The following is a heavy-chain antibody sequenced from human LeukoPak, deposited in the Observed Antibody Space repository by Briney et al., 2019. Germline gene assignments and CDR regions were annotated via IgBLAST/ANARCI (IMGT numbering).Heavy chain of an antibody. CDR3: ARTYGVVAATGSRYYYYMDV. J-gene: IGHJ6*03. CDR1: RYTFTSYA. V-gene: IGHV7-4-1*02. Sequence: ASVKVSCKACRYTFTSYATNSVRHAPGQGLEWMGWINTNTGNPKYAQGFTGRFAFSLDTSVSTAYLQISSLRAEDTVVYYCARTYGVVAATGSRYYYYMDVWGKGTTVTVSS. CDR2: INTNTGNP. D-gene: IGHD2-15*01.